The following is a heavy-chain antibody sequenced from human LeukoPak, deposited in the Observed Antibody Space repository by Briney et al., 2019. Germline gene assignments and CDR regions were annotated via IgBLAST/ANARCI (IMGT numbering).Heavy chain of an antibody. D-gene: IGHD1-1*01. Sequence: SETQSLTCTVSGGSISTYYWSWIRQPPGKGLEWIGYIHYSGSTSYNPSLKSRITISVDTSKNQLSLILNSVTAADTAVYYCAREYSAFEIWGQGTMVTVSS. CDR2: IHYSGST. CDR1: GGSISTYY. V-gene: IGHV4-59*01. J-gene: IGHJ3*02. CDR3: AREYSAFEI.